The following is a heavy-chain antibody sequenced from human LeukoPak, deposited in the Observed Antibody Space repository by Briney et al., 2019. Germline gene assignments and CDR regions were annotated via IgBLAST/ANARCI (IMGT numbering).Heavy chain of an antibody. CDR3: TRAGGSFRFPPDASDV. V-gene: IGHV6-1*01. D-gene: IGHD3-16*02. J-gene: IGHJ3*01. CDR2: TYYRSKWYN. CDR1: GDSVSSDSAA. Sequence: SQTPSLTCAISGDSVSSDSAAWSWIRQSPSRGLEWLGRTYYRSKWYNDYAVSVKSRITINPDTSRNQFSLHLRSVTPEDTAVYYCTRAGGSFRFPPDASDVWGQGTRVTVSS.